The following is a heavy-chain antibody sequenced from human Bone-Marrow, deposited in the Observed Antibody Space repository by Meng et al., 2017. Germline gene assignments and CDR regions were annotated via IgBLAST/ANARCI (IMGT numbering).Heavy chain of an antibody. Sequence: GGSLRLSCVASGFTFSTYEMDWVRQAPGKGLEWVSYINPSSEVIAYADSVKGRFTISRDNSKNTLYLQMNSLRAEDTAVYYCARVPYSSGWYPSYYFDYWGQGTLVTVSS. CDR1: GFTFSTYE. CDR3: ARVPYSSGWYPSYYFDY. D-gene: IGHD6-19*01. CDR2: INPSSEVI. J-gene: IGHJ4*02. V-gene: IGHV3-21*05.